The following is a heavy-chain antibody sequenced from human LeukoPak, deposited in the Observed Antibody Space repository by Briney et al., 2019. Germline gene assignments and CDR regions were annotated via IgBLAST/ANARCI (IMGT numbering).Heavy chain of an antibody. Sequence: GGSLRLSCAASGFTFSSYAMSWVRQAPGKGLEWVSAISGSGGSTYYADSVKGRFTISRDNSKNTLYLQMNSLRAEDTAVYYCAKAHFTYYYDSSGYSSLKIAEYFQHWGQGTLVTVSS. CDR2: ISGSGGST. J-gene: IGHJ1*01. V-gene: IGHV3-23*01. CDR3: AKAHFTYYYDSSGYSSLKIAEYFQH. D-gene: IGHD3-22*01. CDR1: GFTFSSYA.